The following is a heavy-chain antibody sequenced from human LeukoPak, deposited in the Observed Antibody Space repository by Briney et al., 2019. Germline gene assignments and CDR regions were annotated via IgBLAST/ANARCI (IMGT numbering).Heavy chain of an antibody. CDR3: ATDPSGPSDSSGWYYFDN. J-gene: IGHJ4*02. CDR1: GFIVSNYC. V-gene: IGHV3-7*01. D-gene: IGHD6-19*01. Sequence: GGSLRLSCAASGFIVSNYCMGWVRQAPGKGLEWVAYIKQDASETYYVDSVRGRFSISRDNAKNLLFLQMNSLRAEDTAVYYCATDPSGPSDSSGWYYFDNWGQGTLVTVSS. CDR2: IKQDASET.